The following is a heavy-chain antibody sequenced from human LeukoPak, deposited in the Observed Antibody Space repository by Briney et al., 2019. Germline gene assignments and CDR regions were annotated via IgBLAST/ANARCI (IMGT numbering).Heavy chain of an antibody. V-gene: IGHV3-48*01. CDR2: ISSSSSTI. CDR3: ARVILQRDGYNYGYYFDY. Sequence: PGGSLRLSCAASGFTFSSYGMHWVRQAPGKGLEWVPYISSSSSTIYYADSVKGRFTISRDNAKNSLYLQMNSLRAEDTAVYYCARVILQRDGYNYGYYFDYWGQGTLVTVSS. J-gene: IGHJ4*02. D-gene: IGHD5-24*01. CDR1: GFTFSSYG.